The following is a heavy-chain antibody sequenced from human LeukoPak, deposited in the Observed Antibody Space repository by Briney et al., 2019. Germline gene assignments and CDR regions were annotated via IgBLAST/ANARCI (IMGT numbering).Heavy chain of an antibody. D-gene: IGHD2-15*01. J-gene: IGHJ6*02. CDR3: ATGIVVVVAATPNYYGMDV. CDR2: IIPILGIA. Sequence: ASVKVSCKASGGTFSSYAISWVRQAPGQGLEWMGRIIPILGIANYAQKFQGRVTITADKSTSTAYMELSSLRSEDTAVYYCATGIVVVVAATPNYYGMDVWGQGTTVTVSS. V-gene: IGHV1-69*04. CDR1: GGTFSSYA.